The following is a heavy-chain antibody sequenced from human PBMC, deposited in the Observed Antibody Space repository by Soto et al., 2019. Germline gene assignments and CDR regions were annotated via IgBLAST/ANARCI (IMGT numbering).Heavy chain of an antibody. J-gene: IGHJ4*02. V-gene: IGHV1-2*04. CDR3: ARGDIVLIVYAIPVDYYFDY. CDR2: INPNSGGT. Sequence: ASVKVSCKASGYTFTGYYMHWVRQAPGQGLEWMGWINPNSGGTNYAQKFQGWVTMTRDTSISTAYMELSRLRSDDTAVDYFARGDIVLIVYAIPVDYYFDYWGQGTLDTVSS. CDR1: GYTFTGYY. D-gene: IGHD2-8*01.